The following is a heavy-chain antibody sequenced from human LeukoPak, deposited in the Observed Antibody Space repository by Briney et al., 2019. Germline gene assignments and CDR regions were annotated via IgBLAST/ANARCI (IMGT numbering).Heavy chain of an antibody. D-gene: IGHD6-13*01. Sequence: GGSLRLSCAASGFTFDDYAMHWVRQAPGKGLEWVSGISWNSGSIGYADSVKGRFTISRDNAKNSLYLQMNSLRAEDTAVYYCARGSPLAVAAVGTNFDYWGQGTLVTVSS. J-gene: IGHJ4*02. V-gene: IGHV3-9*01. CDR3: ARGSPLAVAAVGTNFDY. CDR2: ISWNSGSI. CDR1: GFTFDDYA.